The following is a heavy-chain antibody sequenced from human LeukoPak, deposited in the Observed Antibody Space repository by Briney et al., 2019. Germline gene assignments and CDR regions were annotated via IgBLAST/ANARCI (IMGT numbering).Heavy chain of an antibody. J-gene: IGHJ4*02. V-gene: IGHV3-21*01. CDR3: ARDQYGSGSYSRLDY. D-gene: IGHD3-10*01. CDR2: ISSSSTYV. CDR1: GFTFSTYT. Sequence: GGSLRLSCAASGFTFSTYTMNWVRQAPGKGLEWVSSISSSSTYVYYADSVKGRFTISRDNAKNSLYLQMNSLRAEDTAVYYCARDQYGSGSYSRLDYWGQGTLVTVSS.